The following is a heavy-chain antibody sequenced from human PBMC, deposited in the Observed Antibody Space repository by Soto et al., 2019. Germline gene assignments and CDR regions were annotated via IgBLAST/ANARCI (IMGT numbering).Heavy chain of an antibody. CDR2: IIPIFGTA. Sequence: GASVKVCCKASGGTFSSYAISWVRQAPEQGLEWMGGIIPIFGTANYAQKFQGRGTITADESTSKAYMELSSLRSEDTAVYYFATKTARVELSYSGMDVGGQGTTDTVSS. CDR1: GGTFSSYA. J-gene: IGHJ6*02. V-gene: IGHV1-69*13. D-gene: IGHD5-18*01. CDR3: ATKTARVELSYSGMDV.